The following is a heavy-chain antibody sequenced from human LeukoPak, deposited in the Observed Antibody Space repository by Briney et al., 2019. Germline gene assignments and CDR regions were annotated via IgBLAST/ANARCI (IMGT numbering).Heavy chain of an antibody. CDR1: GFTFSSYA. J-gene: IGHJ4*02. Sequence: PGGSLRLSCAASGFTFSSYAMHWVRQAPGKGLEWVAVISYDGSNKYYADSVKGRFTISRDNSKNTLYLQMNSLRAEDTAVYYCARVSPLIAVAGTYLDYWGQGTLVTVSS. V-gene: IGHV3-30-3*01. CDR2: ISYDGSNK. CDR3: ARVSPLIAVAGTYLDY. D-gene: IGHD6-19*01.